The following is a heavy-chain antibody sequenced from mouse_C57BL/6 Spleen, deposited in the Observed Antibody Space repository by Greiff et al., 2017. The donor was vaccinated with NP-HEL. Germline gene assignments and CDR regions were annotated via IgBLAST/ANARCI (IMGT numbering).Heavy chain of an antibody. J-gene: IGHJ2*01. CDR2: ISYDGSN. Sequence: ESGPGLVKPSQSLSLTCSVTGYSITSGYYWNWIRQFPGNKLEWMGYISYDGSNNYNPSLKNRISITRDTSKNQFFLKLNSVTTEDTATYYCAREGSTMITTRYFDYWGQGTTLTVSS. V-gene: IGHV3-6*01. CDR1: GYSITSGYY. CDR3: AREGSTMITTRYFDY. D-gene: IGHD2-4*01.